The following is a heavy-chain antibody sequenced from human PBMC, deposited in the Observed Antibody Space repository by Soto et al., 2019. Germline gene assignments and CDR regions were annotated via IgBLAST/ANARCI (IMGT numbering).Heavy chain of an antibody. CDR1: GFTFSSHW. CDR2: IKGDGSEK. CDR3: AKDVR. J-gene: IGHJ4*02. Sequence: EVHLVESGGDLVRPGGSLRLSCAASGFTFSSHWMSWVRQAPGKGLEWVANIKGDGSEKYYVDSVKGRFTISRDNAKNSLYLQMNSLRVEDTALYYCAKDVRWGQGTLVTVSS. V-gene: IGHV3-7*05.